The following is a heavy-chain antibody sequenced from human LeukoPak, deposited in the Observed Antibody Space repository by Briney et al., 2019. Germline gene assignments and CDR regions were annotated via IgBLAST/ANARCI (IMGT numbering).Heavy chain of an antibody. CDR1: GGSLSSYY. J-gene: IGHJ6*02. Sequence: SETLSLTCTVSGGSLSSYYWSWIRQPPGKGLEWIGYIYYSGSTNYNPSLKSRVTISVGTSKNQFSLKLSSVTAADTAVYYCARASDYYYYYGMDVWGQGTTVTVSS. CDR2: IYYSGST. V-gene: IGHV4-59*01. CDR3: ARASDYYYYYGMDV.